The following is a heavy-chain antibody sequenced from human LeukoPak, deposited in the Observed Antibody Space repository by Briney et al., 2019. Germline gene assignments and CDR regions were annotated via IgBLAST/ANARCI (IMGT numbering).Heavy chain of an antibody. V-gene: IGHV3-48*04. J-gene: IGHJ5*02. D-gene: IGHD5-24*01. Sequence: PGGSLRLSCAASGFTFSSYSMNWVRQAPGKGLEWVSYISSSSSTIYYADSVKGRFTISRDNAKNSLYLQMNSLRAEDTAVYYCARVADLAPPLEIGGFDPWGQGTLVTVSS. CDR3: ARVADLAPPLEIGGFDP. CDR2: ISSSSSTI. CDR1: GFTFSSYS.